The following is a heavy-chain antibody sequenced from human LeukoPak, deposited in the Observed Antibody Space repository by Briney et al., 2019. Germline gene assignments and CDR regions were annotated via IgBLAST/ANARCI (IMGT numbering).Heavy chain of an antibody. CDR2: IYYSGST. V-gene: IGHV4-30-4*08. J-gene: IGHJ4*02. Sequence: PSQTLSLTCTVSGGSINSGDYYWSWIRQPPGKGLEWIGSIYYSGSTYSNPPLKSRVTISVDTSKNQFSLKLSSVTAADTAVYFCAGENSILRGVIDYWGQGTLVTVSS. D-gene: IGHD3-10*01. CDR3: AGENSILRGVIDY. CDR1: GGSINSGDYY.